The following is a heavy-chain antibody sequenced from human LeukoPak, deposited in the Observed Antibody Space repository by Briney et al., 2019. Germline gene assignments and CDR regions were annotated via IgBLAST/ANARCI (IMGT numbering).Heavy chain of an antibody. D-gene: IGHD4-11*01. CDR1: GGSVTSVISS. CDR3: YSNYPGWLGP. Sequence: SETLSLTCTISGGSVTSVISSWSWVRQPAGKGLEWIGRIYSDGRSDYRPSLTSRVTMSVDTSRNQFSLKLRSVTAADTAVYYVYSNYPGWLGPWGQGILVTVSS. CDR2: IYSDGRS. V-gene: IGHV4-61*02. J-gene: IGHJ5*02.